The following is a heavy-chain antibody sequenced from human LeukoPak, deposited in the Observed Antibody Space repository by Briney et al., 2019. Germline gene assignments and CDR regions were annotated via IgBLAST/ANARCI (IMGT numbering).Heavy chain of an antibody. Sequence: PSETLSLTCTVSGGSISSDYWNWIRQPPGKGLEWIGYIYNSGSSNYNPSLKSRVTISVDTSKNQFSLKLSSVTAADTAIYYCARVLRVTTAGPDLYYFDFWGQGTLVTVSS. V-gene: IGHV4-59*08. CDR1: GGSISSDY. CDR2: IYNSGSS. D-gene: IGHD4-17*01. J-gene: IGHJ4*02. CDR3: ARVLRVTTAGPDLYYFDF.